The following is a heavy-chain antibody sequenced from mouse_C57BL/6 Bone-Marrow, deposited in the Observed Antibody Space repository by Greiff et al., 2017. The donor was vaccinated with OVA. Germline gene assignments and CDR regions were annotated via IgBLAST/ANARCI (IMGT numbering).Heavy chain of an antibody. Sequence: EVKLVESGGGLVKPGGSLKLSCAASGFTFSDYGMHWVRQAPEKGLEWVAYISSGSSTIYYADTVKGRFTISRDNAKNTLFLQMTSLRSEDTAMYYCARRSHGALYYGNYVSYFDYWGQGTTLTVSS. V-gene: IGHV5-17*01. CDR1: GFTFSDYG. CDR2: ISSGSSTI. J-gene: IGHJ2*01. D-gene: IGHD2-1*01. CDR3: ARRSHGALYYGNYVSYFDY.